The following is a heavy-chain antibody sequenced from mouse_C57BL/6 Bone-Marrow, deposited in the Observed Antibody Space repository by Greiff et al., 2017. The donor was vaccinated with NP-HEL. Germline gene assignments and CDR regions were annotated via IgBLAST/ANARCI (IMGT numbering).Heavy chain of an antibody. CDR1: GYTFTGYW. Sequence: QVQLKQSGAELMKPGASVKLSCKATGYTFTGYWIEWVKQRPGHGLEWIGEILPGSGSTNYNEKFKGKATFTADTSSNTAYMQLSSLTTEDSAIYYCARKGGFITTVVRYFDVWGTGTTVTVSS. CDR3: ARKGGFITTVVRYFDV. J-gene: IGHJ1*03. CDR2: ILPGSGST. D-gene: IGHD1-1*01. V-gene: IGHV1-9*01.